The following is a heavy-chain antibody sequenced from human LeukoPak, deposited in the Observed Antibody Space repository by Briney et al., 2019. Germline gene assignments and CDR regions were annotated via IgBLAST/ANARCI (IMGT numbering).Heavy chain of an antibody. Sequence: PGGSLRLSCAASGFTLSDYYIDWVRQAPGKGLEWVSVIYTSGNTYYADSVKGRFTISRDNSKNTLYLQMNSLRAEDTAVYYCARAPFYFDSSNYPYFDYWGQGTLVTVSS. CDR1: GFTLSDYY. J-gene: IGHJ4*02. D-gene: IGHD3-22*01. CDR2: IYTSGNT. V-gene: IGHV3-53*01. CDR3: ARAPFYFDSSNYPYFDY.